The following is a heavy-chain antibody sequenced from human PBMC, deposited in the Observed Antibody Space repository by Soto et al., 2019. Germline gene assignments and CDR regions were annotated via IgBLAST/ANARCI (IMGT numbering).Heavy chain of an antibody. Sequence: QVQLVESGGGVVQPGGPLMAAGAASGFNFKPYPMSWFRKPPGKGLGWVIVISSDGGNKFYADSVKGRFTVSRDNTKNTLYLQMNSLRLDDTAVYYCARDGGKGAPGTFDYWGQGTLVTVSS. CDR2: ISSDGGNK. D-gene: IGHD6-13*01. CDR3: ARDGGKGAPGTFDY. CDR1: GFNFKPYP. J-gene: IGHJ4*02. V-gene: IGHV3-30-3*01.